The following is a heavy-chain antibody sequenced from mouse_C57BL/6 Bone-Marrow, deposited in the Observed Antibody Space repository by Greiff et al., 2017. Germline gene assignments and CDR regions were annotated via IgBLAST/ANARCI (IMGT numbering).Heavy chain of an antibody. D-gene: IGHD1-1*01. V-gene: IGHV1-69*01. J-gene: IGHJ1*03. Sequence: QQLGAELVMPGAPVKLSCKASGSTFPSYWMPWVKQRPGQGLVWIGEIDPSDSYTNYNQKFKGKSTLTVDKSSSTAYMQLSSLTSEDSAVYYCAREDYGNFDVWGTGTTVTVSS. CDR1: GSTFPSYW. CDR3: AREDYGNFDV. CDR2: IDPSDSYT.